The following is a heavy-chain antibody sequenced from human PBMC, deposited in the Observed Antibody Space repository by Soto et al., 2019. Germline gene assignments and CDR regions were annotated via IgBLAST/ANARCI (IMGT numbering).Heavy chain of an antibody. Sequence: EVQLVESGGGLVQPGGSLRLSCAASGFTFSDHYMDWVRQAPGKGLEWVGRTRNKANSYTTEYAASVKGRFTISRDDSKNSLYLQTNSLKTEDTAVYYCARGPPSRVTTGYYYGMDVWGQGTTVTVSS. CDR1: GFTFSDHY. CDR3: ARGPPSRVTTGYYYGMDV. D-gene: IGHD4-17*01. V-gene: IGHV3-72*01. CDR2: TRNKANSYTT. J-gene: IGHJ6*02.